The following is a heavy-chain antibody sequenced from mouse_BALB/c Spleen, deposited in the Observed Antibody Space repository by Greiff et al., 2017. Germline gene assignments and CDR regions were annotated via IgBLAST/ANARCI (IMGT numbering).Heavy chain of an antibody. Sequence: EVKLVESGGGLVKPGGSLKLSCAASGFTFSDYYMYWVRQTPEKRLEWVATISDGGSYTYYPDSVKGRFTISRDNAKNNLYLQMSSLKSEDTAMYYCARDGYYGYYAVDYWGQGTSVTVSS. CDR1: GFTFSDYY. CDR3: ARDGYYGYYAVDY. D-gene: IGHD1-2*01. CDR2: ISDGGSYT. V-gene: IGHV5-4*02. J-gene: IGHJ4*01.